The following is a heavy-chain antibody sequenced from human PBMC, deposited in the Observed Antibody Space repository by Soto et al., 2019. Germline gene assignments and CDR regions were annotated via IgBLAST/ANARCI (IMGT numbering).Heavy chain of an antibody. CDR1: GFTIPTFG. CDR3: ARGRCFYGMDV. CDR2: INANNGNT. D-gene: IGHD3-16*01. Sequence: ASVPVSCKAPGFTIPTFGISWVRQPPGNGLEWVGWINANNGNTMYGQKLQGRVSMTTDTSTSTACIELRSMRSDDTAVYYCARGRCFYGMDVWGQGTTVTVSS. J-gene: IGHJ6*01. V-gene: IGHV1-18*01.